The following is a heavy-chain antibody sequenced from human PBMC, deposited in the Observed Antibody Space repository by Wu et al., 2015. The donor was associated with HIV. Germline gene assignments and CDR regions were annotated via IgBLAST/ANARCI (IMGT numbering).Heavy chain of an antibody. J-gene: IGHJ6*03. CDR2: ITPNSGGT. D-gene: IGHD5-12*01. V-gene: IGHV1-2*02. CDR1: GHTFIGYY. CDR3: AIGQAITISDYYYMDV. Sequence: QVQLVQSGAEVKKPGASVKVSCKASGHTFIGYYMHWVRQAPGQGLEWMGWITPNSGGTNYAQKFQGRVTMTGDTSISTAYMELRRLRSDDTAVYYCAIGQAITISDYYYMDVWGKGTTVTVSS.